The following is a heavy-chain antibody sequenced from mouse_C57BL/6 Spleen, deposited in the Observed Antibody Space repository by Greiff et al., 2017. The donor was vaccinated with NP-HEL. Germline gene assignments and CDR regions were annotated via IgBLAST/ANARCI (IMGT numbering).Heavy chain of an antibody. J-gene: IGHJ3*01. CDR1: GFSFNTYA. CDR3: VSHSLFAY. V-gene: IGHV10-1*01. CDR2: IRSKSNNYAT. Sequence: DVKLVESGGGLVQPKGSLKLSCAASGFSFNTYAMNWVRQAPGKGLEWVARIRSKSNNYATYYADSVKDRFTISRDDSESMLYLQMNNLKTEDTAMYYCVSHSLFAYWGQGTLVTVSA. D-gene: IGHD6-2*01.